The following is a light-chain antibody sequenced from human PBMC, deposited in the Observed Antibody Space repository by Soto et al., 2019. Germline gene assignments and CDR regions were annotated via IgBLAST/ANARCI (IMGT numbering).Light chain of an antibody. CDR1: SSDVGGYNF. CDR3: CSYAGSYTWV. Sequence: QSALTQPRSVSGSPGQSVTISCTGTSSDVGGYNFVSWYQQHPGIAPKLMIYDVSKRPSGVPDRFSGSRSGNTASLTIYGLQAEDEADYFCCSYAGSYTWVFGGGTQLTVL. J-gene: IGLJ3*02. V-gene: IGLV2-11*01. CDR2: DVS.